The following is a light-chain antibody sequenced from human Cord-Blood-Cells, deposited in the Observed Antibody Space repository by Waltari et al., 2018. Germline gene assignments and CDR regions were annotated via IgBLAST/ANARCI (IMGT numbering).Light chain of an antibody. CDR1: SSDVGGYNY. CDR3: CSYAGSYTYV. Sequence: QSALTPPRSVSGSPGQSVTTSCTGTSSDVGGYNYVSWYQQHPGKAPKLMIYEVSKRPSGVPDRFSGSKSGNTASLTISGLQADDEADYYCCSYAGSYTYVFGTGTKVTVL. CDR2: EVS. V-gene: IGLV2-11*01. J-gene: IGLJ1*01.